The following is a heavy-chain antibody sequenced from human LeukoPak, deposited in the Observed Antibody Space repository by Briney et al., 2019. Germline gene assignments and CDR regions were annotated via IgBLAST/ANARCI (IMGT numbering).Heavy chain of an antibody. CDR3: ARDPRSIVGATDGAFDI. J-gene: IGHJ3*02. D-gene: IGHD1-26*01. Sequence: ASVKVSCKASGYTFTSYGISWVRQAPGQGLEWMGWISAYNGNTNYAQKLQGRVTMTTDTSTSTAYMELRSLRPDDTAVYYCARDPRSIVGATDGAFDIWGQGTMVTVSS. V-gene: IGHV1-18*01. CDR1: GYTFTSYG. CDR2: ISAYNGNT.